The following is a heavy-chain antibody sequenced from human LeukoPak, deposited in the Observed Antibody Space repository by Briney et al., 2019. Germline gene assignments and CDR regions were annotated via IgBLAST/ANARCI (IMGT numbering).Heavy chain of an antibody. D-gene: IGHD6-13*01. Sequence: ASVTVSCKASGYTFTSYEINWVRQATGQGPEWLGWVDPRSGNTGCAQKFQDRVTMTRDTSINTAYMELSSLDFEDTAVYYCARRYSSNWDFDYWGQGTLITVSS. CDR1: GYTFTSYE. J-gene: IGHJ4*02. CDR2: VDPRSGNT. V-gene: IGHV1-8*01. CDR3: ARRYSSNWDFDY.